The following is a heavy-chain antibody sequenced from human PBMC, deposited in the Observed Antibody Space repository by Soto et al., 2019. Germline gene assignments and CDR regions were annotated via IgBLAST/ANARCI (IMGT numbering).Heavy chain of an antibody. CDR2: ISGSGGST. D-gene: IGHD3-10*01. CDR1: GFTFSSYA. J-gene: IGHJ4*02. Sequence: GGSLRLSCAASGFTFSSYAMSWVRQAPGKGLEWVSAISGSGGSTYYADSVKGRFTISRDNSKNTLYLQMNSLRAEDTAVYYCAKDYQYYYGSGSDFDYWGQGTLVTVSS. V-gene: IGHV3-23*01. CDR3: AKDYQYYYGSGSDFDY.